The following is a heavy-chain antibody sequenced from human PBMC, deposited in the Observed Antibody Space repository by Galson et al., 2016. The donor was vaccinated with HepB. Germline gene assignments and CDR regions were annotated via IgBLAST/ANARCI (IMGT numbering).Heavy chain of an antibody. V-gene: IGHV1-2*02. D-gene: IGHD1-26*01. Sequence: SVKVSCKASGYPLINFYIHWVRQAPGQGLEWMGWINPRNGDTDYAQKFQGRVSVTRDTSISTTYMELSSLRSDDTALYYCARDLGYLAPKRRVWDKHFDYWGQGALVTVSS. CDR3: ARDLGYLAPKRRVWDKHFDY. CDR1: GYPLINFY. J-gene: IGHJ4*02. CDR2: INPRNGDT.